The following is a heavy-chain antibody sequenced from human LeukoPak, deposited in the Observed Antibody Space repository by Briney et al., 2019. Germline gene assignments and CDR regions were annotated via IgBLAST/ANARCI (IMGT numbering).Heavy chain of an antibody. Sequence: SETLSLTCTVSGGSVTSVSYYWSWIRQPPGKGLEGSGYIYYSGSTNYNPSLKSRATISVQTYKNQFTLQLSYVTAAETAVYYCVRYARGVVVPAASIYYGMDVWGKGTTVTVSS. CDR3: VRYARGVVVPAASIYYGMDV. D-gene: IGHD2-2*01. V-gene: IGHV4-61*01. J-gene: IGHJ6*01. CDR2: IYYSGST. CDR1: GGSVTSVSYY.